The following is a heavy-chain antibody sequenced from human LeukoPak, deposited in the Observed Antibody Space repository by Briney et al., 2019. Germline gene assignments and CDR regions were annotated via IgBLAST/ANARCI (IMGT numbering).Heavy chain of an antibody. Sequence: SETLSLTCTVSGGSISSYYWSWIRRPPGKGLEWIGYVFNSGSTNYNASLKSRVTISVDTSKNQFSLKLTSVTAADTAVYYCARDAAAGTDYWGQGTLVTVSS. D-gene: IGHD6-13*01. CDR2: VFNSGST. J-gene: IGHJ4*02. CDR1: GGSISSYY. V-gene: IGHV4-59*01. CDR3: ARDAAAGTDY.